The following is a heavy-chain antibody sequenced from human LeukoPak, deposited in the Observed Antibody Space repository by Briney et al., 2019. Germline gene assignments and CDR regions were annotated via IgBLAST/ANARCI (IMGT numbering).Heavy chain of an antibody. V-gene: IGHV1-69*05. D-gene: IGHD2-15*01. CDR3: ARVGYCSGGSCYGLYDY. CDR2: IIPIFGTA. J-gene: IGHJ4*02. Sequence: SVKASCKASGGTFSSYAISWVRQAPGQGLEWMGGIIPIFGTANYAQKFQGRVTITTDESTSTAYMELSSLRSEDTAVYYCARVGYCSGGSCYGLYDYWGQGTLVTVSS. CDR1: GGTFSSYA.